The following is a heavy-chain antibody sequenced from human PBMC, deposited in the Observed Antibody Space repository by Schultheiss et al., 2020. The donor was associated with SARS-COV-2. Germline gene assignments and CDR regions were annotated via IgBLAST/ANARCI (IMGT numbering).Heavy chain of an antibody. V-gene: IGHV3-23*01. CDR3: AKDFNGWCSGGSCYSGDAFDI. Sequence: GGSLRLSCAASGFTFDDYAMHWVRQAPGKGLEWVSYICSSSSTIYYADSVKGRFTISRDNSKNTLYLQMNSLRAEDTAVYYCAKDFNGWCSGGSCYSGDAFDIWGQGTMVTVSS. CDR1: GFTFDDYA. CDR2: ICSSSSTI. J-gene: IGHJ3*02. D-gene: IGHD2-15*01.